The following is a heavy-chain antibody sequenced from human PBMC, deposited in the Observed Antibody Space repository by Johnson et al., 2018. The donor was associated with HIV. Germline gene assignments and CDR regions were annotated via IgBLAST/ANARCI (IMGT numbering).Heavy chain of an antibody. J-gene: IGHJ3*02. Sequence: VQLVESGGGLIQPGGSLRLSCAASGFIVSSNYMTWVRQAPGKGLEWVSFIYSGGSTYYADSVKGRFTISRDNSKNTLYLQMNSLRAEDPAVYYCARDLSEGELGHAFDIWGQGTMVTVSS. CDR2: IYSGGST. V-gene: IGHV3-53*01. CDR1: GFIVSSNY. CDR3: ARDLSEGELGHAFDI. D-gene: IGHD1-26*01.